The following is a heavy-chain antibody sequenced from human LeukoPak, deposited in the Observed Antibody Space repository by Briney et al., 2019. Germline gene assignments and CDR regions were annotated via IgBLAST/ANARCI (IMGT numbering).Heavy chain of an antibody. Sequence: PSETLSLTCTVSGGSISSFYWSWIRQPPGKGLEWIGYIYYSGSTNYNPSLKSRVTISVDTSKNQFSLKLSPVTAADTAVYYCARELGYCTNGVCPQGWFDPWGQGTLVTVSS. V-gene: IGHV4-59*01. CDR3: ARELGYCTNGVCPQGWFDP. J-gene: IGHJ5*02. CDR2: IYYSGST. D-gene: IGHD2-8*01. CDR1: GGSISSFY.